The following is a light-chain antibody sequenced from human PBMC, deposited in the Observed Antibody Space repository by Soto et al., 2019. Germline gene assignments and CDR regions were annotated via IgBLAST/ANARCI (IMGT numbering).Light chain of an antibody. J-gene: IGKJ1*01. V-gene: IGKV1-5*01. CDR1: QNINSW. Sequence: DIQMTQSPSTLSASVGDRVTITCGASQNINSWLAWYQQKPGKAPNLLIYDASTLESGVPSRLSGSGSGTELTLTISSLQPEDFATYYCQQFHSFPRTFGHGTKVDIK. CDR3: QQFHSFPRT. CDR2: DAS.